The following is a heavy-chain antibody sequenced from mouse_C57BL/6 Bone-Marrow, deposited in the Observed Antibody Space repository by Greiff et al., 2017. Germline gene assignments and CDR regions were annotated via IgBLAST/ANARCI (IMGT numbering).Heavy chain of an antibody. J-gene: IGHJ2*01. CDR2: IYPRSGNT. CDR1: GYTFTSYG. CDR3: SSLLGRRGY. D-gene: IGHD4-1*01. Sequence: VQRVESGAELARPGASVKLSCKASGYTFTSYGISWVKQRTGQGLEWIGEIYPRSGNTYYNEKVKGKATLTADKSSSTAYMELRSLTSEDSAVYFCSSLLGRRGYWGQGTTLTVSS. V-gene: IGHV1-81*01.